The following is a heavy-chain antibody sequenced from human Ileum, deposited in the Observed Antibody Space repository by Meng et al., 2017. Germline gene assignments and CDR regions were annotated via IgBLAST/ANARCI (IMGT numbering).Heavy chain of an antibody. Sequence: QVQLQESGPGLVKPSQTLYINGTVSGGSITSGDYYWSWIRQPPGKGLEWIGYIFYTGATYSNPSLKSRVTVSLDTSKSQFSLKLSSVTAADTAIYYCVSERRRSYFFDYWGQGTLVTVSS. CDR2: IFYTGAT. CDR3: VSERRRSYFFDY. V-gene: IGHV4-30-4*01. J-gene: IGHJ4*02. CDR1: GGSITSGDYY.